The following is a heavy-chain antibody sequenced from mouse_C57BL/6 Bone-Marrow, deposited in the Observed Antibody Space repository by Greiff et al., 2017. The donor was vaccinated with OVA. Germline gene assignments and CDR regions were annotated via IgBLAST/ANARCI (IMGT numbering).Heavy chain of an antibody. CDR1: GYSFTSGYY. CDR3: AYYGSSPAWFAY. CDR2: ITYDGST. D-gene: IGHD1-1*01. V-gene: IGHV3-6*01. Sequence: VQLKESGPGLVKPSQSLSLTCSATGYSFTSGYYWNLIRQLPGNKLEWVDYITYDGSTNYNPSLKNRTSLTRDTSKNQFFLKLNTVATEDAATCYCAYYGSSPAWFAYWGKGTLVTVSA. J-gene: IGHJ3*01.